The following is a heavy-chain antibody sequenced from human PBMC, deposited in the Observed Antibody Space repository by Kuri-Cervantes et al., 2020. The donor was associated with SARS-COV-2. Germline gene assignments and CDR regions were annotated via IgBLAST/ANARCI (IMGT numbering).Heavy chain of an antibody. CDR3: ARSAAAFYGMDV. D-gene: IGHD2-2*01. J-gene: IGHJ6*02. Sequence: SETLSLTCSVSGDSISPYYRTWIRQPPGKGLEWIGHIYYSGSVNYNPSLMSRLTISVDKSKNQVSLKLTSVTAADTAVYYCARSAAAFYGMDVWGQGTTVTVSS. CDR1: GDSISPYY. V-gene: IGHV4-59*01. CDR2: IYYSGSV.